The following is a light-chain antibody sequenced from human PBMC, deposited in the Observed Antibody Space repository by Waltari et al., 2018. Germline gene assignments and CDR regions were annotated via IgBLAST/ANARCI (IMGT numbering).Light chain of an antibody. CDR1: RTNIGTHYD. CDR3: QSYDNTLSGWV. J-gene: IGLJ3*02. CDR2: GIN. Sequence: QSVLTQPPSVSGAPGQWVTISCTGNRTNIGTHYDVHWYQQLPGIAPKLLIYGINNRPSGVPDRFSGSKSGTSASLAITGLQAEDEADYYCQSYDNTLSGWVFGGGTKLTVL. V-gene: IGLV1-40*01.